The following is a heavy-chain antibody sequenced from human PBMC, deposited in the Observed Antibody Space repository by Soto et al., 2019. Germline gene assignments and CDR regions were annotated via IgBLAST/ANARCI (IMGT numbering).Heavy chain of an antibody. CDR2: ISAYNGNT. CDR3: ARDSVRGSSWSNPFFDY. V-gene: IGHV1-18*01. Sequence: QVQLVQSGAEVKKPGASVKVSCKASGYTFTSYGISWVRQAPGQGLERMGWISAYNGNTNYVQKLQGRVTMTTDAPTSTAYMELGSLRPDDTAVYYCARDSVRGSSWSNPFFDYWGQGTLVTGSS. CDR1: GYTFTSYG. D-gene: IGHD6-13*01. J-gene: IGHJ4*02.